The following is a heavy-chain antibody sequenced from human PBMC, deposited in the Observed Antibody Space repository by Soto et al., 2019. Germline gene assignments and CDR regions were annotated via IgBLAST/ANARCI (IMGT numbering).Heavy chain of an antibody. J-gene: IGHJ5*02. CDR2: ISYDGSNK. Sequence: QVQLVESGGGVVQPGRSLRLSCAASGFTFSSYAMHWVRQAPGKGLEWVAVISYDGSNKYYADSVKGRFTISRDNSKNTLYLQMNSLRAEDTAVYYCARDRQHYYDSRPNWFDPWGQGTLVTVSS. D-gene: IGHD3-22*01. CDR3: ARDRQHYYDSRPNWFDP. V-gene: IGHV3-30-3*01. CDR1: GFTFSSYA.